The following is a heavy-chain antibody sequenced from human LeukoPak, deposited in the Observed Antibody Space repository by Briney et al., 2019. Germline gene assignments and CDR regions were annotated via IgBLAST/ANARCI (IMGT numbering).Heavy chain of an antibody. J-gene: IGHJ4*02. V-gene: IGHV1-2*02. CDR1: GYTFTGYY. CDR2: INPNSGGT. CDR3: ARGDIYFDF. D-gene: IGHD2-15*01. Sequence: ASVKVSCKASGYTFTGYYIHSVRQAPGQGLEWMGWINPNSGGTKYAQKFQGRVTMTRDTSISTAYMELSRLRSDDTAVYYCARGDIYFDFWGQGTLVTVSS.